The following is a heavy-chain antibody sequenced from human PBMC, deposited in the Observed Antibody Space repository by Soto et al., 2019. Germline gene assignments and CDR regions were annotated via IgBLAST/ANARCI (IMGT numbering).Heavy chain of an antibody. CDR3: ARDRRFGEGMDV. CDR1: GGSISSGGYS. V-gene: IGHV4-30-2*01. CDR2: IYHSGST. Sequence: SETLSLTCAVSGGSISSGGYSWSWIRQPPGKGLEWIGYIYHSGSTYYNPSLKSRVTISVDRSKNQFSLKLSSVTAADTAVYYCARDRRFGEGMDVWGQGTTVTVSS. D-gene: IGHD3-10*01. J-gene: IGHJ6*02.